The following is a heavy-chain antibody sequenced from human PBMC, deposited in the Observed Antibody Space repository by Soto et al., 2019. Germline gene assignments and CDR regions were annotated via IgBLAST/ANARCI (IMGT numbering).Heavy chain of an antibody. CDR1: GFTFSNYW. J-gene: IGHJ4*02. V-gene: IGHV3-74*01. CDR2: INSVGSSV. CDR3: ARSSGSYYASD. D-gene: IGHD1-26*01. Sequence: EVQLVESGGGLVQPGGSLRLSCAAASGFTFSNYWMHWVRQAPGEGLVWVSRINSVGSSVSYADSVRGRFTSSRDNTKNTLYLQMNSLGAADTAVYYCARSSGSYYASDWGQGTLVTVSS.